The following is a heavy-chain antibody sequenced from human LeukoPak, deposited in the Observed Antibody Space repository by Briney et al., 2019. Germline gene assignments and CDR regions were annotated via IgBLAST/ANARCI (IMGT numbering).Heavy chain of an antibody. V-gene: IGHV3-23*01. CDR1: GLIFSNFA. D-gene: IGHD1-26*01. CDR3: AKDRRSGSYTAFDY. J-gene: IGHJ4*02. CDR2: TSGSGGST. Sequence: GGSLRLSCEASGLIFSNFAMSWVRQALGKGLEWVSATSGSGGSTYYADSVKGRFTISSDNSKNTPYLQMNDLRAEDTAIYYCAKDRRSGSYTAFDYWGQGTLVTVSS.